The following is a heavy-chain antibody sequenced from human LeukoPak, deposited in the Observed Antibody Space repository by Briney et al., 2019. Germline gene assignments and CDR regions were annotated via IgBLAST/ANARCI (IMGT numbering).Heavy chain of an antibody. D-gene: IGHD2-2*01. V-gene: IGHV3-7*01. J-gene: IGHJ4*02. CDR2: VKQDGSEK. Sequence: PGGSLRLSCAASGFTFSSYWMSWVRQAPGKGLEWVANVKQDGSEKYYVDSVKGRFTISRDNAKTSLYLQMNSLRAEDTAVYYCARGRYCSSTSCYFDYWGRGTLVTVSS. CDR3: ARGRYCSSTSCYFDY. CDR1: GFTFSSYW.